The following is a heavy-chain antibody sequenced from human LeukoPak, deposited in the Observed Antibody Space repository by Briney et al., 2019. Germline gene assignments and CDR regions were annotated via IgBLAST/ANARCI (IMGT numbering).Heavy chain of an antibody. D-gene: IGHD2-2*01. CDR2: INPNSGGT. J-gene: IGHJ6*02. Sequence: KPGASVKVSCKASGYTFTGYYMHWVRQAPGQGLEWMGWINPNSGGTNYAQKFQGRVTMTRDTSISTAYMELSRLRSDGTAVYYCARARYCSSTSCPYYYYYGMDVWGQGTTVTVSS. V-gene: IGHV1-2*02. CDR1: GYTFTGYY. CDR3: ARARYCSSTSCPYYYYYGMDV.